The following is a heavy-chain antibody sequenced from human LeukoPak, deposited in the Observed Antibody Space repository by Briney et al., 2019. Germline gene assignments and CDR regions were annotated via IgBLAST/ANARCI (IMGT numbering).Heavy chain of an antibody. J-gene: IGHJ5*02. Sequence: SGPTLVKPTQTLRLTCTFSGFSLSTSGVGVGWVRQPPGKALEWLALIYWNDDKRYSPSLKSRLTITKDTSKNQVVLTMTNMDPVDTATYYCAHSLYYYDSSGYYWGFDPWGQGTLVTVSS. D-gene: IGHD3-22*01. CDR3: AHSLYYYDSSGYYWGFDP. CDR1: GFSLSTSGVG. V-gene: IGHV2-5*01. CDR2: IYWNDDK.